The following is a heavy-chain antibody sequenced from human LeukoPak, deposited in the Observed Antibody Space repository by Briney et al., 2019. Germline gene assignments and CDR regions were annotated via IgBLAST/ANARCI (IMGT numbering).Heavy chain of an antibody. J-gene: IGHJ4*02. Sequence: SETLSLTCTVSGGSISSYYWSWIRQPPGKGLEWIGSIYYSGYTYYNPSLKSRATMSIDTSKNQFSLKLSSVTAADTAVYYCARHAASTMIVVVIPFWYFDYWGQGILVTVSS. D-gene: IGHD3-22*01. V-gene: IGHV4-59*05. CDR3: ARHAASTMIVVVIPFWYFDY. CDR1: GGSISSYY. CDR2: IYYSGYT.